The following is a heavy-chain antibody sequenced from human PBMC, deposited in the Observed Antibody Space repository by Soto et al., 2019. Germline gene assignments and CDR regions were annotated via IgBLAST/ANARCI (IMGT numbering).Heavy chain of an antibody. CDR2: IYPGDSDT. CDR3: ARLLDMGGVDYYYGMDV. CDR1: GYSFTSYW. D-gene: IGHD3-16*01. J-gene: IGHJ6*02. Sequence: GESLKISCKDSGYSFTSYWVGWVRQMPGKGLEWMGIIYPGDSDTRYSPSFQGQVTISADKSISTAYLQWSSLKASDTAMYYCARLLDMGGVDYYYGMDVWGQGTTVTVSS. V-gene: IGHV5-51*01.